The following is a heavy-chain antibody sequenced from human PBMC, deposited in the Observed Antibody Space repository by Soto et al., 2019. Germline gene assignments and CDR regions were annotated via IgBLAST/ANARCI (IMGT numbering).Heavy chain of an antibody. CDR2: ISAHNGNT. D-gene: IGHD1-1*01. CDR1: GYAFTTYG. Sequence: QVHLVQSGAEVKKPGPSVKVSCKGSGYAFTTYGITRVRQAPGQGLEWMGWISAHNGNTNYAQKLQGRVTVTRDTSTSTAYMELRSLRSDDTAVYYCARGRYGDYWGQGALVTVSS. J-gene: IGHJ4*02. V-gene: IGHV1-18*01. CDR3: ARGRYGDY.